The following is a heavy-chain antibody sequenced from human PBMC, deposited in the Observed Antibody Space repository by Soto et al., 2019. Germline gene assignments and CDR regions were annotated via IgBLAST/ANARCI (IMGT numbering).Heavy chain of an antibody. D-gene: IGHD3-10*01. J-gene: IGHJ6*02. CDR3: ARLALMVRGVTPYYYYGMDV. CDR1: GFTFDDYG. Sequence: EVQLEESGGGVVRPGGSLRLSCAASGFTFDDYGMSWVRQAPGKGLEWVSGINWNGGSTGYADSVKGRFTISRDNAKNSLYLQMNSLRAEDTALYYCARLALMVRGVTPYYYYGMDVWGQGTTVTVSS. V-gene: IGHV3-20*04. CDR2: INWNGGST.